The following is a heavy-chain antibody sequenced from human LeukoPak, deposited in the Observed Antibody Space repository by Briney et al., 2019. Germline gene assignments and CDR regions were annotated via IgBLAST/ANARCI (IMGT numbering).Heavy chain of an antibody. V-gene: IGHV1-3*01. Sequence: ASVKVSCRTSGYTFTTCAVHWVRQAPGQRLEWMGWIHADSGNTKYSQKLQGRVAIARDTSASTIYMELTSLRIEDTAVYFCTIGLAGDWDAFDIWGLGTMVTVSS. J-gene: IGHJ3*02. CDR3: TIGLAGDWDAFDI. CDR1: GYTFTTCA. CDR2: IHADSGNT. D-gene: IGHD6-19*01.